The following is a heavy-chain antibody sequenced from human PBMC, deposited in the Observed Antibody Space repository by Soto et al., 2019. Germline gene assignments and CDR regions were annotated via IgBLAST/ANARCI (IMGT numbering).Heavy chain of an antibody. Sequence: EVQLVESGGGLVKPGGSLRLSCAASGFTFSNAWMSWVRQAPGKGLEWVGRIKSKTDGGTTDYAAPVKGRFTISRDDSKNTLYLQMNSLKTEDTALYYCTTDRSSVDTAMVPGGYWGQGTLVTVSS. J-gene: IGHJ4*02. CDR3: TTDRSSVDTAMVPGGY. CDR1: GFTFSNAW. D-gene: IGHD5-18*01. CDR2: IKSKTDGGTT. V-gene: IGHV3-15*01.